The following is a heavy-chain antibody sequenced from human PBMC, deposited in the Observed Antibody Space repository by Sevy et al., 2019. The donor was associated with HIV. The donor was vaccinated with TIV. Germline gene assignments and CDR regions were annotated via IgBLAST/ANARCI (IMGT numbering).Heavy chain of an antibody. J-gene: IGHJ6*02. Sequence: GGSLRLSCAASGFTFSSYAMSWVRQAPGKGLEWVSAISGSGGSTYYADSVKGRFTNSRDNSKNTLYLQMNSLRAEDTAVYYCAKDSGYYDFWSGYYTNYYYYGMDVWGQGTTVTVSS. CDR1: GFTFSSYA. D-gene: IGHD3-3*01. V-gene: IGHV3-23*01. CDR2: ISGSGGST. CDR3: AKDSGYYDFWSGYYTNYYYYGMDV.